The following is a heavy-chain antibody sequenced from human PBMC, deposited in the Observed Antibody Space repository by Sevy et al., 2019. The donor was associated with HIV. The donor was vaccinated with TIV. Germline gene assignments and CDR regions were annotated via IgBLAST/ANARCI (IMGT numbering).Heavy chain of an antibody. CDR1: GFTFSSYA. CDR2: ISSRGGST. Sequence: GGSLRLSCAASGFTFSSYAMSWVRQAPGKGLEWVSTISSRGGSTYYADSVKGRFTISRDNSKNMLSLLMNSLRAEDTALYYCAKAGVAVAGTFDLFYFDYWGQGTLVTVSS. V-gene: IGHV3-23*01. J-gene: IGHJ4*02. CDR3: AKAGVAVAGTFDLFYFDY. D-gene: IGHD6-19*01.